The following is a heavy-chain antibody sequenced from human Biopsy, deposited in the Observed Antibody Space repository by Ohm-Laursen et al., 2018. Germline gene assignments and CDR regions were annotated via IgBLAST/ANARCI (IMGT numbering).Heavy chain of an antibody. CDR2: ISWNSGSI. CDR1: GFTFQDHA. D-gene: IGHD2-21*01. Sequence: SLRLSCAASGFTFQDHAMHWVRQAPGKGLEWVSGISWNSGSINYAVSVQGRFTISRDNAKNSLYLQMNSLRVEDTALYFCARLGEPHGLWYFDFWGQGALVTVSS. V-gene: IGHV3-9*01. CDR3: ARLGEPHGLWYFDF. J-gene: IGHJ4*02.